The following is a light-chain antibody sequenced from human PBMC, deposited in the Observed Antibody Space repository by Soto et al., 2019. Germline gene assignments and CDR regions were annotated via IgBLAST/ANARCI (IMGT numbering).Light chain of an antibody. Sequence: QSVLTQPPSASGSPGQSVAISSTGTSSDVVGYNYVSWYQQHPGKAPKLMIYEVNKRPSGVPDRFSGSTSGNTASLTVSGLHAEDEADYYCSSYAGSSNVFGTGTKVTVL. CDR2: EVN. CDR1: SSDVVGYNY. J-gene: IGLJ1*01. CDR3: SSYAGSSNV. V-gene: IGLV2-8*01.